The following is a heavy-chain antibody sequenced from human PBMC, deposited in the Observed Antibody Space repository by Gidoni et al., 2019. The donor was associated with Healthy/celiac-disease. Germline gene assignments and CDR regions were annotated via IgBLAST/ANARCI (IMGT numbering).Heavy chain of an antibody. CDR1: GGSISSSSYY. CDR3: ARPGGGTTLYYYGMDV. D-gene: IGHD1-1*01. CDR2: IYYSGST. J-gene: IGHJ6*02. Sequence: QLQLQESGPGLVKPSETLSLTCTVSGGSISSSSYYWGWIRQPPGKGLEWIGSIYYSGSTYYNPSLKSRVTISVDTSKNQFSLKLSSVTAADTAVYYCARPGGGTTLYYYGMDVWGQGTTVTVSS. V-gene: IGHV4-39*01.